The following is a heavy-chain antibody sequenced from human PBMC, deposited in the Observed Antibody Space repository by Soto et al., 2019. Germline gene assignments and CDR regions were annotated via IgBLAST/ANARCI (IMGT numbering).Heavy chain of an antibody. CDR2: ISAYNGNT. CDR3: AVGLSSGWYYFDY. D-gene: IGHD6-19*01. V-gene: IGHV1-18*01. J-gene: IGHJ4*02. Sequence: APVKVSCKASGYTFTSYGISWVRQAPGQGLEWMGWISAYNGNTNYAQKLQCRVTMTTDTSTSTAYMELRSLRSDDTAVYYGAVGLSSGWYYFDYWGQGTLVTFSS. CDR1: GYTFTSYG.